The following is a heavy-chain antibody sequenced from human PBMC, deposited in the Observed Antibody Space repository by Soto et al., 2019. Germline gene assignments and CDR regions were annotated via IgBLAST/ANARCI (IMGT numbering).Heavy chain of an antibody. Sequence: QVQLVQSGGEVKKPGASVKVSCKASGYTFSTYGISWVRQAPGQGLKWMGWIGAYNGDTNYAQKLQGRVTMTTDASTSTAYMALTSLRSDDTASYYCARDRGYSPDSFDIWGQGTMVTV. V-gene: IGHV1-18*01. D-gene: IGHD5-18*01. CDR1: GYTFSTYG. CDR3: ARDRGYSPDSFDI. CDR2: IGAYNGDT. J-gene: IGHJ3*02.